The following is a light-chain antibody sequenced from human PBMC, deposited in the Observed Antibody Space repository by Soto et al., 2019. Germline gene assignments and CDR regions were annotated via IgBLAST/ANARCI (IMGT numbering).Light chain of an antibody. J-gene: IGLJ2*01. CDR2: DVS. Sequence: QSALTQPASVSGSPGQSITISCTGTSSDVGGYNYVSWYQQHPGKAPKLMIYDVSNRPSGVSYRFSGSKSGNTASLTISGLQAEDEANYYCSSYPRSSTVVFGGGTKLTVL. CDR3: SSYPRSSTVV. V-gene: IGLV2-14*01. CDR1: SSDVGGYNY.